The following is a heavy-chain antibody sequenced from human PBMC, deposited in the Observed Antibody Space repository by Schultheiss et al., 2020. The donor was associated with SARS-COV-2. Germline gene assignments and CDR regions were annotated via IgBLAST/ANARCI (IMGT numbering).Heavy chain of an antibody. CDR2: ISYDGSNK. CDR1: GFTFSSYA. Sequence: GESLKISCAASGFTFSSYAMHWVRQAPGKGLEWVAVISYDGSNKYYADSVKGRFTISRDNSKNTLYLQMNSLRAEDTAVYYCARARLRSSDAFDIWGQGTMVTVSS. V-gene: IGHV3-30-3*01. J-gene: IGHJ3*02. D-gene: IGHD4-17*01. CDR3: ARARLRSSDAFDI.